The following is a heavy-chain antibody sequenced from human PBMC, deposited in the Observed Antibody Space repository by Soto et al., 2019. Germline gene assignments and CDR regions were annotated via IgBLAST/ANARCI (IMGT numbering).Heavy chain of an antibody. V-gene: IGHV4-34*01. CDR2: INHSGST. Sequence: SETLSLTCAVYGGSFSGYYWSWIRQPPGKGLEWIGEINHSGSTNYNPSLKSRVTISVDTSKNQFSLKLSSVTAADTAVYYCARGPLGIHTAFDYWGQGTLVTVSS. CDR3: ARGPLGIHTAFDY. D-gene: IGHD7-27*01. J-gene: IGHJ4*02. CDR1: GGSFSGYY.